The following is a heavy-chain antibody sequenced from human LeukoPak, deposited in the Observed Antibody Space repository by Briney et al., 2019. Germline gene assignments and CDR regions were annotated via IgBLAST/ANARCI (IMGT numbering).Heavy chain of an antibody. D-gene: IGHD5-24*01. Sequence: ASVRVSCKTSGDTFSTYAITWVRQAPGHGLEWMGGIIPTFGAANYAHNFQGRVTITADESTSTVYMDLSSLRSEDTAVYYCARVQDGYNGVGYFDRWGQGALVTVSS. CDR2: IIPTFGAA. CDR3: ARVQDGYNGVGYFDR. V-gene: IGHV1-69*01. CDR1: GDTFSTYA. J-gene: IGHJ5*02.